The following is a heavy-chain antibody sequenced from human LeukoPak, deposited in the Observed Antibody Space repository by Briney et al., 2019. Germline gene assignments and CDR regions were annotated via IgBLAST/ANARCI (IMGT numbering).Heavy chain of an antibody. Sequence: GGSLRLSCAASGFTFTRYWMCWVRQAPGKGLEWVANIDQDGSEQYYLDSVKGRFTISRDNAKNSLYLQMNSLRAEDTALYYCAKDIRLVEEYYFDYWGQGTLVTVSS. J-gene: IGHJ4*02. CDR2: IDQDGSEQ. CDR1: GFTFTRYW. D-gene: IGHD6-19*01. V-gene: IGHV3-7*03. CDR3: AKDIRLVEEYYFDY.